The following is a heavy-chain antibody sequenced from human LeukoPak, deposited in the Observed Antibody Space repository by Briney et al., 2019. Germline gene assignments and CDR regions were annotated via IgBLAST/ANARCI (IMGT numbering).Heavy chain of an antibody. D-gene: IGHD1-1*01. CDR1: GYTFTSYY. CDR2: INPSGGST. CDR3: AREGTEGGYGMDV. Sequence: ASVKVSCRASGYTFTSYYMHWVRQAPGQGLEWMGIINPSGGSTSYAQKFQGRVTMTRDTSTSTVYMELSSLRSEDTAVYYCAREGTEGGYGMDVWGQGTTVTVSS. J-gene: IGHJ6*02. V-gene: IGHV1-46*01.